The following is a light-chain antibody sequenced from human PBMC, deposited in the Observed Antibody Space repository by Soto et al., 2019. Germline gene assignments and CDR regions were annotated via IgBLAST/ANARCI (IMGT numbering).Light chain of an antibody. J-gene: IGLJ2*01. CDR1: SSNIGDNY. V-gene: IGLV1-51*01. CDR2: DNN. Sequence: QSLLTQPPSVSAAPGQKVTISCSGGSSNIGDNYVSWYQQLPGTAPKLLIYDNNKRPSGIPDRFSGSESGTSATLGITGLQTGDEADYYCGTWNSSLSSLVFGGGTKLTVL. CDR3: GTWNSSLSSLV.